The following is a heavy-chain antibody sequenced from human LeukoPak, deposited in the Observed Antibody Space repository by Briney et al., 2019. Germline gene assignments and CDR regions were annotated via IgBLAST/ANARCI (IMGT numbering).Heavy chain of an antibody. D-gene: IGHD4-17*01. CDR2: IKQDGSEK. V-gene: IGHV3-7*01. CDR1: GFPFSSYW. J-gene: IGHJ4*02. Sequence: GGSLGLSCAASGFPFSSYWMSWVRQAPGKGLEWVANIKQDGSEKYYVDSVKGRFTISRDNAKNSLYLQMNSLRAEDTAVYYCARYYGQVDYWGQGTLVTVSS. CDR3: ARYYGQVDY.